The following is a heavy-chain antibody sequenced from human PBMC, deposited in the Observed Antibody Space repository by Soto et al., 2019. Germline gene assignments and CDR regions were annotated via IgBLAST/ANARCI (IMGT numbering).Heavy chain of an antibody. Sequence: VRQPPGKGLEWIGEIYHSGSTNYNPSLKSRVTISVDKSKNQFSLKLSSVTAADTAVYYCARDRGGSSAYGMDVWGQGTTVTVSS. CDR2: IYHSGST. J-gene: IGHJ6*02. D-gene: IGHD6-6*01. CDR3: ARDRGGSSAYGMDV. V-gene: IGHV4-4*02.